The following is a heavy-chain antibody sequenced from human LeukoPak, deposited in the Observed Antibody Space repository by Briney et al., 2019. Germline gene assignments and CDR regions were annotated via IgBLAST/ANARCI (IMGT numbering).Heavy chain of an antibody. V-gene: IGHV4-61*01. CDR3: ARVSHSLWFGESSDIYFDY. CDR2: IYYSGST. CDR1: GGSVSSGSYY. J-gene: IGHJ4*02. D-gene: IGHD3-10*01. Sequence: NPSETLSLTCTVSGGSVSSGSYYWSWIRQPPGKGLEWIGYIYYSGSTNYNPSLKSRVTISVDTSKNQFSLKLSSVTAADTAVYYCARVSHSLWFGESSDIYFDYWGQGTLVTVSS.